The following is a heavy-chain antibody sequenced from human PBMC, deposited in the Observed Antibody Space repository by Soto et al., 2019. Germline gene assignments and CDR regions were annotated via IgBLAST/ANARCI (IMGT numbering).Heavy chain of an antibody. Sequence: QVQLLQSGAEVKKPGSSVQVSCKASGGTFSSYAISWVRQAPGQGLEWMGGVIPIFGTATYAQKFQGRVTITADDATSTAYMELSSLRSEDTAVYYCARETAGIVGATFYYYYGMDVWGQGTTVTVAS. CDR2: VIPIFGTA. V-gene: IGHV1-69*01. CDR1: GGTFSSYA. J-gene: IGHJ6*02. CDR3: ARETAGIVGATFYYYYGMDV. D-gene: IGHD1-26*01.